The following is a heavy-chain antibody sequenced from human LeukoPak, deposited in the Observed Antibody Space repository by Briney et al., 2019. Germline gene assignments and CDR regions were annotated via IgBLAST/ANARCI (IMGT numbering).Heavy chain of an antibody. Sequence: GGSLRLSCTASGFTFSSYAMHWVHQAPGKGLEWVAVISYDGSNKYYADSVKGRFTISRDNSKNTLYLQMNSLRAEDTAVYYCARYYDNSGSLDYWGQGTLVTVSS. J-gene: IGHJ4*02. D-gene: IGHD3-22*01. V-gene: IGHV3-30-3*01. CDR2: ISYDGSNK. CDR3: ARYYDNSGSLDY. CDR1: GFTFSSYA.